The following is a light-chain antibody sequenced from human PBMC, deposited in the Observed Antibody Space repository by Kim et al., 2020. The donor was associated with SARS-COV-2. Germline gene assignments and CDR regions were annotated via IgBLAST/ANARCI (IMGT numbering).Light chain of an antibody. Sequence: ASVEHRVTITCQASQDINNKLNWYQPKPGKAPNLLIYDASNLETGVPSRFSGIGSGTDFTFTISSLQPEDIATYYCQQYDNLPRTFGQGTKVDIK. J-gene: IGKJ1*01. V-gene: IGKV1-33*01. CDR2: DAS. CDR3: QQYDNLPRT. CDR1: QDINNK.